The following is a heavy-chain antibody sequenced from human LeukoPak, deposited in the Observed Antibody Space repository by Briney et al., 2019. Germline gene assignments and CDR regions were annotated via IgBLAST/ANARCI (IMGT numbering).Heavy chain of an antibody. Sequence: SETLSLTCAVYGGSFSGYYWSWIRQPAGKGLEWIGRIYTSGTTHYNPSLKSRVTMSVDTSKNQFSLKLSSVTAADTAVYYCARLSTVTTSFDYWDQGTLVTVSS. J-gene: IGHJ4*02. D-gene: IGHD4-17*01. CDR1: GGSFSGYY. CDR2: IYTSGTT. V-gene: IGHV4-59*10. CDR3: ARLSTVTTSFDY.